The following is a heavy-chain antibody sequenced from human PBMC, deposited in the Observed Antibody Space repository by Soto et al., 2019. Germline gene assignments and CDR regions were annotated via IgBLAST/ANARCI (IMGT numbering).Heavy chain of an antibody. J-gene: IGHJ4*02. D-gene: IGHD2-15*01. CDR3: ARQRAGYCSRGTCLVPTEVVGYYFDS. V-gene: IGHV4-39*01. CDR2: ISYTGST. CDR1: GGSISSSSSF. Sequence: SETLSLTCTVSGGSISSSSSFWGWIRQPPGKGLEWIGSISYTGSTYYNQSLRSQLSISVDTSMDQFSLRLTSVTAADTAAYYCARQRAGYCSRGTCLVPTEVVGYYFDSWGPGTLVTVSS.